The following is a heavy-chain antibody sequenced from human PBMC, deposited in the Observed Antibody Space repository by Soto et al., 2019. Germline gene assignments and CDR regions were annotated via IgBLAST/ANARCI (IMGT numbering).Heavy chain of an antibody. CDR3: ARDPFPLRYFDWPPL. CDR2: IYYSGST. Sequence: SETLSLTCTVSGGSISSGGYYWSWVRQHPGKGLEWIGYIYYSGSTYYNPSLKSRVTISVDTSKNQFSLKLSSVTAADTAVYYCARDPFPLRYFDWPPLWGQGTLVTVSS. CDR1: GGSISSGGYY. D-gene: IGHD3-9*01. V-gene: IGHV4-31*03. J-gene: IGHJ4*02.